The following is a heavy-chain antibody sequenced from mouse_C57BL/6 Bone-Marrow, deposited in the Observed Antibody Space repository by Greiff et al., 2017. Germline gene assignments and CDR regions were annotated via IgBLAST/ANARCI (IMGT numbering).Heavy chain of an antibody. Sequence: VQLQQSGAELVRPGTSVKVSCKASGYAFTNYLIEWVKQRPGQGLEWIGVINPGSGGTNYNEKFKGKATLTADKSSSTAYMQLSSLTSEDSEVYFCARENGYPLDYWGQGTTLTVSS. CDR2: INPGSGGT. CDR1: GYAFTNYL. V-gene: IGHV1-54*01. J-gene: IGHJ2*01. CDR3: ARENGYPLDY. D-gene: IGHD2-2*01.